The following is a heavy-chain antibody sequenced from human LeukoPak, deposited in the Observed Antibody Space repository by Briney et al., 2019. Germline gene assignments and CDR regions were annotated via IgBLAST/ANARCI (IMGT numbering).Heavy chain of an antibody. CDR2: ISSSGSTI. Sequence: PGGSLRLSCAASGFTFSSYEMNWVRQAPGKGLEWVSYISSSGSTIYYADSVKGRFTISRDNAKNSLFLQMNSLRAEDTAVYYCAELGITMIGGVWGKGTTVTISS. V-gene: IGHV3-48*03. J-gene: IGHJ6*04. CDR3: AELGITMIGGV. CDR1: GFTFSSYE. D-gene: IGHD3-10*02.